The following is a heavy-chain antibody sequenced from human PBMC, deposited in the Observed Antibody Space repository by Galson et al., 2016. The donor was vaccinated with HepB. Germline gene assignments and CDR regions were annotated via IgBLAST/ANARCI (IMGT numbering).Heavy chain of an antibody. J-gene: IGHJ5*02. CDR1: GFTVSDNY. Sequence: SLRLSCAASGFTVSDNYVSWVRQPPGKGLEWVSGIYASGRTFYADSVKGRFTIDNSRDTLYLQMDRLRAADTAVYYCAKERGWYGGPNYGSWGQGTLVTVSS. CDR3: AKERGWYGGPNYGS. CDR2: IYASGRT. D-gene: IGHD2-15*01. V-gene: IGHV3-53*01.